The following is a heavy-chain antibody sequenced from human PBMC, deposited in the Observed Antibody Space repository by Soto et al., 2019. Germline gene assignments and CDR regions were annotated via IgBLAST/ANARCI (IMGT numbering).Heavy chain of an antibody. V-gene: IGHV4-39*01. D-gene: IGHD2-8*01. Sequence: QLQLQESGPGLVKPSETLSLTCTVSGDSISSDNYYCGWIRQPPGKGLEWIGRIYYTGSTYYNPSLKSRVTMSVDTSKSQFSLKLSSVTAADTAVYYCARHPGYAVPTVYATHYFNYWGQGILVTVST. CDR2: IYYTGST. J-gene: IGHJ4*02. CDR1: GDSISSDNYY. CDR3: ARHPGYAVPTVYATHYFNY.